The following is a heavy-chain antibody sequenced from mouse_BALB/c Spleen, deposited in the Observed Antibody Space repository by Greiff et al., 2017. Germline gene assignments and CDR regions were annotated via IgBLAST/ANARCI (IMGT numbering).Heavy chain of an antibody. Sequence: QVHVKQSGAELVRPGSSVKISCKASGYAFSSYWMNWVKQRPGQGLEWIGQIYPGDGDTNYNGKFKGKATLTADKSSSTAYMQLSSLTSEDSAVYFCARGITTVVADYFDYWGQGTTLTVSS. CDR1: GYAFSSYW. CDR3: ARGITTVVADYFDY. J-gene: IGHJ2*01. D-gene: IGHD1-1*01. CDR2: IYPGDGDT. V-gene: IGHV1-80*01.